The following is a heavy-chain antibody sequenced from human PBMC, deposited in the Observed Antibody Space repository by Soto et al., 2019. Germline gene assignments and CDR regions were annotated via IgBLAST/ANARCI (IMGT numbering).Heavy chain of an antibody. D-gene: IGHD1-26*01. CDR1: GFTFSYYW. CDR2: IHSDGSST. V-gene: IGHV3-74*01. Sequence: EVQLLESGGGLVQPGESLRLSCAASGFTFSYYWMHWVRQAPGMGLVWVSRIHSDGSSTTYADSVKGRFTISRDNARNTLYLQMNSLRDEDTGVYYCARGDRGAFDLWGQGTVLTVSS. J-gene: IGHJ3*01. CDR3: ARGDRGAFDL.